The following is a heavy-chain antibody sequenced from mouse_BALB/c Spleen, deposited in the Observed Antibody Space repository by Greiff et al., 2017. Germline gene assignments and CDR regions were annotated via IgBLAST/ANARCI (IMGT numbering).Heavy chain of an antibody. CDR2: INPSTGYT. D-gene: IGHD1-1*01. Sequence: QVQLKQSGAELAKPGASVKMSCKASGYTFTSYWMHWVKQRPGQGLEWIGYINPSTGYTEYNQKFKDKATLTADKSSSTAYMQLSSLTSEDSAVYYCAREGLILLRAMDYWGQGTSVTVSS. CDR3: AREGLILLRAMDY. V-gene: IGHV1-7*01. CDR1: GYTFTSYW. J-gene: IGHJ4*01.